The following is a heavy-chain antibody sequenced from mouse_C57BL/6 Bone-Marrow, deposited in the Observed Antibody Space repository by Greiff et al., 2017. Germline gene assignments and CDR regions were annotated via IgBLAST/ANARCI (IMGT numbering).Heavy chain of an antibody. CDR3: AREYGSSDWYCDV. J-gene: IGHJ1*03. D-gene: IGHD1-1*01. V-gene: IGHV1-85*01. CDR1: GYTFTSYD. CDR2: IYPRDGST. Sequence: VQLQQSGPELVKPGASVKLSCKASGYTFTSYDINWVKQRPGPGLEWIGWIYPRDGSTKYNEKFKGKATVPVDTSSSTAYMELHSLTSEDSAVYFCAREYGSSDWYCDVGGTGTTVTVSS.